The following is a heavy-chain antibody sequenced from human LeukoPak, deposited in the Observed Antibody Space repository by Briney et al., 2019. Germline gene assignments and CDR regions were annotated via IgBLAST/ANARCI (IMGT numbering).Heavy chain of an antibody. J-gene: IGHJ4*02. CDR1: GFTFSSYW. D-gene: IGHD2-15*01. CDR3: ARRTQYLAFDY. CDR2: IKQDGSEK. Sequence: SGGSLRLSCATSGFTFSSYWMNWVRQAPGKGLEWVANIKQDGSEKYYVDSVKGRFTISRDNAKNSLYLQMSSLRADDTGIYYCARRTQYLAFDYWGLGTLVTVSS. V-gene: IGHV3-7*03.